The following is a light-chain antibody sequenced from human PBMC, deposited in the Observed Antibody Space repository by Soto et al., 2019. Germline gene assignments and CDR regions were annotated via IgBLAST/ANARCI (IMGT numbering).Light chain of an antibody. J-gene: IGKJ2*01. CDR2: GAS. CDR1: QSISTY. Sequence: DIQMTQSPSSLSASIVDRVTITCRPSQSISTYLHWYQQKPGEAPKLLISGASSLQSGIPSRFSGNGSGTEFTRSITYLQRADFAIYFCQQSYSTLYTFGKGTKMEIK. CDR3: QQSYSTLYT. V-gene: IGKV1-39*01.